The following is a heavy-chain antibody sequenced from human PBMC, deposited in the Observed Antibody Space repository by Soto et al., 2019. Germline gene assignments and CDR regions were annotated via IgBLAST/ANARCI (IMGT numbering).Heavy chain of an antibody. V-gene: IGHV3-48*02. CDR1: GFTFSSYS. CDR2: ISSSSSTI. Sequence: PGGSLRLSFAASGFTFSSYSMNWVRQAPGKGLEWVSYISSSSSTIYYADSVKGRFTISRDNAKNSLYLQMNSLRDEDTAVYYCAREVEVVAVKYYYYYGMDVWGQGTTVTVSS. J-gene: IGHJ6*02. CDR3: AREVEVVAVKYYYYYGMDV. D-gene: IGHD3-22*01.